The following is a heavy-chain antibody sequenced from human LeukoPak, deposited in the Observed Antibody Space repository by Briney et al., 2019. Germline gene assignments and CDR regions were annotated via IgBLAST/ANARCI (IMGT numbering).Heavy chain of an antibody. CDR1: GFTFRSYA. CDR2: ISPDGSDI. J-gene: IGHJ3*02. CDR3: ARVRSVGGNPHAFNI. Sequence: GGSLRLSCAASGFTFRSYAMHWVRQAPGKGLEWVAVISPDGSDIYYADSVKGRFTISRDNAKNSLYLQMNSLRVEDTALYYCARVRSVGGNPHAFNIWGQGTMVTVSS. D-gene: IGHD4-23*01. V-gene: IGHV3-30-3*01.